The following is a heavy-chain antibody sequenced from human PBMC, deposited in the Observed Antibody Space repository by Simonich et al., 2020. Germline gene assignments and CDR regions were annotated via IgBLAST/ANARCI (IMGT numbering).Heavy chain of an antibody. Sequence: EVQLVESGGGLVQPGGSLRLSCAASGFTFSSYEMNWVRQAPGKGLEWVSYISSGGSTIYYADSVKGRFTIPGANAKNSLYLQMHSLRAEDTAVYYCARDFRLQLVEIGTYYYYGMDVWGQGTTVTVSS. D-gene: IGHD6-6*01. CDR2: ISSGGSTI. V-gene: IGHV3-48*03. CDR3: ARDFRLQLVEIGTYYYYGMDV. CDR1: GFTFSSYE. J-gene: IGHJ6*02.